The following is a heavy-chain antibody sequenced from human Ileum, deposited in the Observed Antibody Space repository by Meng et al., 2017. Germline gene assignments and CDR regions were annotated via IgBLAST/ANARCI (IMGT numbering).Heavy chain of an antibody. Sequence: QVQLVESGGGVVQPGRSLRLSCAASGFTFSNYGMQWVRQAPGKGLEWVAVIWYDGSNKYYADSVKGRFTISRDNSENTLYLQMNSLRAEDTAVYYCARGGGVSSSGYWYFDLWGRGTLVTVSS. CDR2: IWYDGSNK. CDR3: ARGGGVSSSGYWYFDL. D-gene: IGHD6-6*01. V-gene: IGHV3-33*01. CDR1: GFTFSNYG. J-gene: IGHJ2*01.